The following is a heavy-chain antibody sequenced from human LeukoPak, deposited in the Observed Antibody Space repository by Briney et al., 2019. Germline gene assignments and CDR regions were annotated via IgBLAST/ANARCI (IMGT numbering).Heavy chain of an antibody. V-gene: IGHV4-4*07. CDR1: GGSISSYY. D-gene: IGHD3-22*01. CDR2: IYISGST. Sequence: SETLSLTCTVSGGSISSYYWSWIRQPAGKGLEWIGRIYISGSTNYNPSLKSRVTMSVDTSKNQFSLKLSSVTAADTAVYYCARDRYYYDSSGYYLFDYWGQGTLVTVSS. J-gene: IGHJ4*02. CDR3: ARDRYYYDSSGYYLFDY.